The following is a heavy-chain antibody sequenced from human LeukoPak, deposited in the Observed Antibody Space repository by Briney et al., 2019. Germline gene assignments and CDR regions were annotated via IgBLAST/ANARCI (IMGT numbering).Heavy chain of an antibody. CDR1: GGSFSGYY. V-gene: IGHV4-34*01. CDR2: INHSGST. J-gene: IGHJ6*02. CDR3: ARGEQQHYYYYGMDV. D-gene: IGHD6-13*01. Sequence: PETLSLTCAVYGGSFSGYYWSWIRQPPGKGLEWIGEINHSGSTNYNPSLKSRVTISVDTSKNQFSLKLSSVTAADTAVYYCARGEQQHYYYYGMDVWGQGTTVTVSS.